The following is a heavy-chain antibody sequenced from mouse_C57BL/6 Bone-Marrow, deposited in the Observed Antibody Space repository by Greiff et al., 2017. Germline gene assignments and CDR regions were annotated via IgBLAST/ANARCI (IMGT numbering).Heavy chain of an antibody. J-gene: IGHJ2*01. CDR1: GYTFTSYW. Sequence: QVQLQQPGAELVRPGTSVKLSCKASGYTFTSYWMHWVKQRPGQGLEWIGVIDPSDSYTNYNQKFKGKATLTVDTSSSTAYMQLSSLTSEDSAVYYCAYCYGSSDYWGQGTTLTVSS. D-gene: IGHD1-1*01. CDR3: AYCYGSSDY. CDR2: IDPSDSYT. V-gene: IGHV1-59*01.